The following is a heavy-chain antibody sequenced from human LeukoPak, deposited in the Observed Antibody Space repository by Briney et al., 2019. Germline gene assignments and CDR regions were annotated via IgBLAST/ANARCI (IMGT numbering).Heavy chain of an antibody. D-gene: IGHD3-22*01. Sequence: PSETLSLTCTVSGGSISTSPYQWGWIRQPPGEGLEWIGNIFYSGPTFYNPSLMSRATINVDTSKNQFSLKVSSVTAADTAVYYCARGMIGRDFFDYWGQGTLATVSS. CDR1: GGSISTSPYQ. J-gene: IGHJ4*02. CDR2: IFYSGPT. CDR3: ARGMIGRDFFDY. V-gene: IGHV4-39*01.